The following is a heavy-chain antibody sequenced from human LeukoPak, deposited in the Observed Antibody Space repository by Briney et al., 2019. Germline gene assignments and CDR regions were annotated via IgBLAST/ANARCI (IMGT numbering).Heavy chain of an antibody. Sequence: GGSLRLSCAASGFTFDDYGINSLRHAPGKGLESVSGINWNGGSTRYADSVKGRFTISRNNAKNSLYLQMNSLRVEVTALYYCDFNRRLGVDYWGQGTLVTVSS. CDR3: DFNRRLGVDY. CDR2: INWNGGST. D-gene: IGHD1-14*01. J-gene: IGHJ4*02. CDR1: GFTFDDYG. V-gene: IGHV3-20*04.